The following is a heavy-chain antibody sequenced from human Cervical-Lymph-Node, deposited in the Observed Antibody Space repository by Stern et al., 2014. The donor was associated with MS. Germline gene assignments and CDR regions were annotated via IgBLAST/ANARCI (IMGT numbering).Heavy chain of an antibody. CDR3: ATRATFGGAICT. CDR2: IYHTWPP. J-gene: IGHJ5*02. CDR1: GGSISAGGFF. V-gene: IGHV4-31*03. D-gene: IGHD3-16*02. Sequence: QVQLQESGPGLVKPSQTLSLTCTVSGGSISAGGFFWTWIRQRPGKGLEWIVYIYHTWPPFYSPSLKGRVAISVDPPQNQFALQLSSVSAADTAVYYCATRATFGGAICTWGQGTLGTVSS.